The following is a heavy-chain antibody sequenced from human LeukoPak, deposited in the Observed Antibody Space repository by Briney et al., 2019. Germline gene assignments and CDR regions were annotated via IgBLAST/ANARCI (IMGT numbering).Heavy chain of an antibody. CDR1: GGSMSSYY. CDR2: IFSSGST. J-gene: IGHJ4*02. D-gene: IGHD6-19*01. Sequence: SETLSLTCTVSGGSMSSYYWSWIRQPAGKGLEWIGRIFSSGSTNYNPSLKSRATMSVDMSKNQFSLTLSSVTAADTALYYCARGGYGNGWYLDYWGQGTLVTVSS. CDR3: ARGGYGNGWYLDY. V-gene: IGHV4-4*07.